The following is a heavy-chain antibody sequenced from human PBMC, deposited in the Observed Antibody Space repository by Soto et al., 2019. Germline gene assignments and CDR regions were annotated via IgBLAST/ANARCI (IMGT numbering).Heavy chain of an antibody. Sequence: QVQLVQSGAEVKKPGASVKVSCKASGYTFTSYDINWVRQATGQGLEWMGWMNPNSGGRGYAQKFQGRVTMTRDTSKITAYMELSSLRSEDTAIYYCARANGDFDYWGQGTLVTVSS. CDR3: ARANGDFDY. CDR1: GYTFTSYD. CDR2: MNPNSGGR. V-gene: IGHV1-8*01. J-gene: IGHJ4*02. D-gene: IGHD4-17*01.